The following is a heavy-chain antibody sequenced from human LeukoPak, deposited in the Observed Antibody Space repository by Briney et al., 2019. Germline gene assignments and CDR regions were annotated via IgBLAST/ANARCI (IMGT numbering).Heavy chain of an antibody. CDR2: ISYDGSNK. CDR3: AKDPYGDYVSGNWFDP. Sequence: GGSLRLSCAASGFTFSSYGMHWVRQAPGKGLEWVAVISYDGSNKYYADSVKGRFTISRANSKNTLYLQMNSLRAEDTAVYYCAKDPYGDYVSGNWFDPWGQGTLVTVSS. J-gene: IGHJ5*02. D-gene: IGHD4-17*01. CDR1: GFTFSSYG. V-gene: IGHV3-30*18.